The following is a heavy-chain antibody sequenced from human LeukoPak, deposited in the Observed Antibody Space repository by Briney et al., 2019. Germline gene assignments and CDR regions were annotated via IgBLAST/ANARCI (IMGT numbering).Heavy chain of an antibody. V-gene: IGHV3-11*04. CDR3: ARERTPKPYYGSETFYRYFDY. D-gene: IGHD3-10*01. J-gene: IGHJ4*02. CDR2: ISSSGSTI. Sequence: PGGSLRLSCTASGFTSTDYYMNWIRQAPGKGLEWVSFISSSGSTIYYADSVKGRFTISRDTAKNSLYLQMNSLRAEDTAVYYCARERTPKPYYGSETFYRYFDYWGQGTLVTVSS. CDR1: GFTSTDYY.